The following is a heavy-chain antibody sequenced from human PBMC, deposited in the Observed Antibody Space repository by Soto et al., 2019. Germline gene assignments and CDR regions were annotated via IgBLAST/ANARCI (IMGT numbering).Heavy chain of an antibody. CDR3: ARSETAGHRGVDI. D-gene: IGHD6-19*01. Sequence: QVQLVQSGAEMREPGSSVKVSCTASGGTFSSSAINWLRQAPGQGPEWMGGIIPTFGTANYIEKFRGRVTITADTSTSTAYMEVSSLTSEDTAMYFCARSETAGHRGVDIWGQGTMVTVSS. V-gene: IGHV1-69*06. CDR1: GGTFSSSA. J-gene: IGHJ3*02. CDR2: IIPTFGTA.